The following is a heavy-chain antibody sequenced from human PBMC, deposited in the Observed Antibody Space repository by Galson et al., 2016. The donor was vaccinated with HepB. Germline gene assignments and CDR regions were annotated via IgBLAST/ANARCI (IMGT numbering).Heavy chain of an antibody. CDR1: GFTFSSSW. Sequence: SLRLSCAASGFTFSSSWMHWVRQVPGKGPQWVSRINGHGNSSMYADSVKGRFTISSDNAENTLFLQMSSLRAEDEAVYYCVSDPAKKYRFDSWGLGTRVTVSS. CDR3: VSDPAKKYRFDS. CDR2: INGHGNSS. V-gene: IGHV3-74*03. D-gene: IGHD3-16*02. J-gene: IGHJ4*02.